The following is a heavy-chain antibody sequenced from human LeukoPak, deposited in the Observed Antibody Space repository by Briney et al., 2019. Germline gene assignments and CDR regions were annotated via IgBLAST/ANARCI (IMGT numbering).Heavy chain of an antibody. CDR2: IYSGGST. Sequence: GGSLRLSCAASGFTVSSTYMSWVRQAPGKGLEWVSLIYSGGSTYYADSVKGRFTISRDNSKNTLYLQMNSLRAEDTAVYYCSKGQGEGSSWQALDYWGQGTLVTVSS. D-gene: IGHD6-13*01. CDR1: GFTVSSTY. CDR3: SKGQGEGSSWQALDY. J-gene: IGHJ4*02. V-gene: IGHV3-53*01.